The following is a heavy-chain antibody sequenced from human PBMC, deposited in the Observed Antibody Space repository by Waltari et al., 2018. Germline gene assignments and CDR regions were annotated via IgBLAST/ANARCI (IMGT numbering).Heavy chain of an antibody. J-gene: IGHJ5*02. CDR1: GGSFSGYY. D-gene: IGHD2-15*01. CDR2: INHSGST. V-gene: IGHV4-34*01. CDR3: ATTHCSGGSCYSGGWFDP. Sequence: QVQLQQWGAGLLKPSETLSLTCAVYGGSFSGYYWSWIRQPPGKGLEWIGEINHSGSTNYNPSLKSRVTISVDTSKNQFSLKLSSVTAADTAVYYWATTHCSGGSCYSGGWFDPWGQGTLVTVSS.